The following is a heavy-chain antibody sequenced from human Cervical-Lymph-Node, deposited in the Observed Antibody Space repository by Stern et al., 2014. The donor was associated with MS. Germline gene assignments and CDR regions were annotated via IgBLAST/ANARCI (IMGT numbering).Heavy chain of an antibody. CDR2: ISASGNST. D-gene: IGHD5-18*01. CDR1: EFTFSIYA. CDR3: AKDDGYIGFDY. V-gene: IGHV3-23*04. Sequence: EMQLVESGGGLAHPGRSLRLSCAASEFTFSIYAMTWLRQAPGKGLEWVATISASGNSTYFADSVKGRFTVSRDNSNNTVYLQMSNLTAEDTAIYFCAKDDGYIGFDYWGQGTPVTVSS. J-gene: IGHJ4*02.